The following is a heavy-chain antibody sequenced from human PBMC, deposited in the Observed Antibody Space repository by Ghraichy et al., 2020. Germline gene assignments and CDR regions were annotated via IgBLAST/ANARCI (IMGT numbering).Heavy chain of an antibody. Sequence: GESLNISCAASGFIFNSYSMNWVRQAPGKGLEWVSSISSSSSFIYYADSVEGRFTISRDNAKNSLYLQMNSLIADDTAVYYCARAASSGADQRVAFDLWGQGTMVTVSS. V-gene: IGHV3-21*01. CDR1: GFIFNSYS. J-gene: IGHJ3*01. CDR3: ARAASSGADQRVAFDL. CDR2: ISSSSSFI. D-gene: IGHD6-19*01.